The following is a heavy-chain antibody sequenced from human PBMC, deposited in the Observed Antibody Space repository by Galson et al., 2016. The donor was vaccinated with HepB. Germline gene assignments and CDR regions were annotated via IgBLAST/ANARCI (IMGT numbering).Heavy chain of an antibody. J-gene: IGHJ4*02. V-gene: IGHV3-7*01. CDR1: GFTFSNYA. Sequence: SLRLSCAASGFTFSNYAMSWVRQAPGRGLEWVANIKKDGGERFYVVSVWGRFTISRDNSKNSLYLQMNSLRAEDTAVYYCASQGKDFWSGSPDFWGQGTLVTVSS. CDR2: IKKDGGER. D-gene: IGHD3-3*01. CDR3: ASQGKDFWSGSPDF.